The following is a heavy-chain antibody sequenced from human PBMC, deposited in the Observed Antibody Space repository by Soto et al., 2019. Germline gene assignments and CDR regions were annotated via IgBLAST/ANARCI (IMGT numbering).Heavy chain of an antibody. Sequence: EVQLLESGGGLVQPGGSLRLSCAASGFTFSSYAMSWVRQAPGKGLEWVSAISGSGGSTYYADSVKGRFTISRDNSKNTLYLQMNSLRADDTAVYYCAKDPAAIGDIVVVPAAESPWGQGTLVTVSS. CDR1: GFTFSSYA. CDR3: AKDPAAIGDIVVVPAAESP. D-gene: IGHD2-2*01. J-gene: IGHJ5*02. CDR2: ISGSGGST. V-gene: IGHV3-23*01.